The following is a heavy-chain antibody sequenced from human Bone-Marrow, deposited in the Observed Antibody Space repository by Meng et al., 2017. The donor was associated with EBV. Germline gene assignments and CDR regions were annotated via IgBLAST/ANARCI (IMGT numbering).Heavy chain of an antibody. CDR2: IYHSGST. D-gene: IGHD6-19*01. J-gene: IGHJ4*02. CDR1: GGSIRSSNW. CDR3: ARGQSIAVAVSTNYFDY. Sequence: GPLQESGPGLVKPSGTLSLTCAVSGGSIRSSNWWSWVRQPPGKGLEWIGEIYHSGSTNYNPSLKSRVTISVDKSKNQFSLKLSSVTAADTAVYYCARGQSIAVAVSTNYFDYWGQGTLVTVSS. V-gene: IGHV4-4*02.